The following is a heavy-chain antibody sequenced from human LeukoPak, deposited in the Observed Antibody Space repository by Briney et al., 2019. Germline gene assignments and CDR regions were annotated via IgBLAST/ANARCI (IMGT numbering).Heavy chain of an antibody. CDR1: GGSPSSGDYY. D-gene: IGHD1-26*01. CDR3: ARLGVGATGY. J-gene: IGHJ4*02. CDR2: VYYSGST. V-gene: IGHV4-39*01. Sequence: SQTLSLTCTVSGGSPSSGDYYWSWIRQPPGKGLEWIGSVYYSGSTYYNPSLKSRVTISVDTSKNQFSLKLSSVTAADTAVYYCARLGVGATGYWGQGTLVTVSS.